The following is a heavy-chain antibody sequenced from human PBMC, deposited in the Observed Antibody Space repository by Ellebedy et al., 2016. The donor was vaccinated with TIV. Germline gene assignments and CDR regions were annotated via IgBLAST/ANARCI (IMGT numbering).Heavy chain of an antibody. CDR3: ARQPSPYFDSSGYYYSDY. Sequence: GESLKISCAASGFTFSSYSMNWVRQAPGKGLEWLSSISSSSTYIYYADSVKGRFTISRDNAKNSLYLQMNSLRAEDTAVYYCARQPSPYFDSSGYYYSDYWGQGTLVTVSS. J-gene: IGHJ4*02. CDR2: ISSSSTYI. CDR1: GFTFSSYS. V-gene: IGHV3-21*01. D-gene: IGHD3-22*01.